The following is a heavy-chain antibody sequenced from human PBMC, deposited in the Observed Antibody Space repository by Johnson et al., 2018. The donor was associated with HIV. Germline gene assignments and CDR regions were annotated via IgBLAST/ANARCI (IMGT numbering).Heavy chain of an antibody. CDR1: RFSFNKYW. CDR2: IKQDGSDK. D-gene: IGHD3-3*01. J-gene: IGHJ3*02. CDR3: ARERWSSYFGACDI. Sequence: VQLVESGGGLVQPGGSLRLSCAASRFSFNKYWMTWVRQAPGNALEWVASIKQDGSDKHYVDSVKGRFTISRDNAKNSLYLQMSSLRGEEMAVYYCARERWSSYFGACDIWGQGTEVTVSS. V-gene: IGHV3-7*01.